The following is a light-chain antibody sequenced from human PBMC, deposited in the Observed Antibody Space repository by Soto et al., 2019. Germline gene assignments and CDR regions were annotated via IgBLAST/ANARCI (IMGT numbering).Light chain of an antibody. J-gene: IGLJ3*02. Sequence: QSALTQPASVSGSPGQSITISCTGTSSDVGGYNHVSWYQQHPGKAPKLMIYEVTNRPSGVSNRFSGSKSGNTASLTISGLQAEDEAVYFCGSYTSQNTRVFGGGTKLTVL. V-gene: IGLV2-14*01. CDR3: GSYTSQNTRV. CDR2: EVT. CDR1: SSDVGGYNH.